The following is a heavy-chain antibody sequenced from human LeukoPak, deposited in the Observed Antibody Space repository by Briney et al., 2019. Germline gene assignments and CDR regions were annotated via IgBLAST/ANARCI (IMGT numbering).Heavy chain of an antibody. Sequence: PGESLRLSCAASGFTFSNYEMNWVRQAPGKGLEWVSYISSSGTTKYYADSVKGRFTISRDNAKNSLYLQMNSLRAEDTAVYYCARDGGRAVAAALDYWDQGTLVTVSS. CDR1: GFTFSNYE. D-gene: IGHD6-13*01. J-gene: IGHJ4*02. CDR3: ARDGGRAVAAALDY. V-gene: IGHV3-48*03. CDR2: ISSSGTTK.